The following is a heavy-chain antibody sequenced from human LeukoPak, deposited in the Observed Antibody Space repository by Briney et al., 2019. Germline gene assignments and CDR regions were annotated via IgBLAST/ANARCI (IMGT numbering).Heavy chain of an antibody. CDR2: INHSGST. V-gene: IGHV4-34*01. Sequence: PSETLSLTCAVYGGSFSGYYWSWIRQPPGKGLEWIGEINHSGSTNYNPSLKSRVTISVDTSKNQFSLKLSSVTAADTAVYYCARYCSSTSCYPYYYGMDVWGQGTPVTVSS. J-gene: IGHJ6*02. CDR3: ARYCSSTSCYPYYYGMDV. CDR1: GGSFSGYY. D-gene: IGHD2-2*01.